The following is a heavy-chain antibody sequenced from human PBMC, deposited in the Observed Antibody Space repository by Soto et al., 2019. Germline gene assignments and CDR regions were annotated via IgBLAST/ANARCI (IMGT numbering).Heavy chain of an antibody. J-gene: IGHJ6*03. CDR3: ARDLSWGSNWYYYMDV. Sequence: EVQLVESGGGLVQPGGSLRLSCATSGFILSDCAMNWVRQAPGKGLEWVSYISSSSSGIDYADSVKGRFTVSRDNARNSLYLQMNSLRADYTAVYYCARDLSWGSNWYYYMDVWGKGTTVTVSS. CDR2: ISSSSSGI. D-gene: IGHD7-27*01. V-gene: IGHV3-48*01. CDR1: GFILSDCA.